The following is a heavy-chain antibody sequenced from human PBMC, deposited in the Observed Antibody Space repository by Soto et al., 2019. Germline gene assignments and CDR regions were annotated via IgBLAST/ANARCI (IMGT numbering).Heavy chain of an antibody. V-gene: IGHV1-18*01. CDR1: GYTFTSYG. J-gene: IGHJ4*02. Sequence: QVQLVQSGAEVKKPGASVKVSCKASGYTFTSYGISWVRQAPGQGLEWMGWISAYNGNTNYAQKLQGRVTMTTDTSTITAYMERRSLRSDDTAVYYCARDRRYYDSSGYYYVWGQGTLVTVSS. CDR3: ARDRRYYDSSGYYYV. D-gene: IGHD3-22*01. CDR2: ISAYNGNT.